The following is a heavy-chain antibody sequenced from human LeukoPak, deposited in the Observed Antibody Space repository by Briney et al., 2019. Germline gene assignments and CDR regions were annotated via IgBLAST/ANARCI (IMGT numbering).Heavy chain of an antibody. V-gene: IGHV4-61*01. CDR2: VYKSGGT. CDR3: ARISLTMRDAFDI. Sequence: SETLSLTCTASGVSVSSGNYYWSWIRQPPGKGLEWIGYVYKSGGTNYNPSLKGRVTISVDTSKNQFSLKLSSVTTADTAVYYCARISLTMRDAFDIWGQGTTVTVST. D-gene: IGHD4/OR15-4a*01. J-gene: IGHJ3*02. CDR1: GVSVSSGNYY.